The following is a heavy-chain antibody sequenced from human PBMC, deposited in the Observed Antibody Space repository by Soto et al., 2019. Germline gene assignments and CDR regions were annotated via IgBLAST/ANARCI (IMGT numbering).Heavy chain of an antibody. D-gene: IGHD3-3*01. V-gene: IGHV4-34*01. Sequence: NPSETLSLTCAVYGGSFSGYYWSWIRQLPGKGLEWIGEINHSGSTNYNPSLKSRVTISVDTSKNQFSLKLSSVTAADTAVYYCARGRVVLRFLEWPTGYYGMDVWGQGTTVTVSS. J-gene: IGHJ6*02. CDR2: INHSGST. CDR3: ARGRVVLRFLEWPTGYYGMDV. CDR1: GGSFSGYY.